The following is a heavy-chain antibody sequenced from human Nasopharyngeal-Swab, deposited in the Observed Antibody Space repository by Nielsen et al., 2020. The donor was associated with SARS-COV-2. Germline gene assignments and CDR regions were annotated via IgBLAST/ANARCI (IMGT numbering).Heavy chain of an antibody. CDR2: IYYSGST. CDR3: ARAEVPAALDY. Sequence: WRRQPPGKGLEWIGYIYYSGSTYYNPSLKSRVTISVGTSKNQFSLKLSSVTAADTAVYYCARAEVPAALDYWGQGTLVTVSS. V-gene: IGHV4-30-4*01. D-gene: IGHD2-2*01. J-gene: IGHJ4*02.